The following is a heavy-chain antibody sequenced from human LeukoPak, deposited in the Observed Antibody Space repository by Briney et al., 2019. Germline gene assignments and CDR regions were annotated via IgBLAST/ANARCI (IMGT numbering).Heavy chain of an antibody. Sequence: ASVTVSCKASGGTFSSDAISWVRQAPGQGLEWMGRIIPILGIANYAQKFQGRVTITADKSTSTAYMELSSLRSEDTAVYYCARDVPAAMPTYYFDYWGQGTMVTVSS. D-gene: IGHD2-2*01. CDR1: GGTFSSDA. J-gene: IGHJ4*02. CDR3: ARDVPAAMPTYYFDY. CDR2: IIPILGIA. V-gene: IGHV1-69*04.